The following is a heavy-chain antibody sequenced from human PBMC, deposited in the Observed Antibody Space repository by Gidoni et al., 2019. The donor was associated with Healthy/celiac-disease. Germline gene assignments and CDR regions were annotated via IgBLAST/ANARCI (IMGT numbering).Heavy chain of an antibody. V-gene: IGHV3-9*01. D-gene: IGHD2-2*01. CDR1: GFTFDGYA. CDR2: ISWNSGSI. J-gene: IGHJ6*02. Sequence: EVQLVESGGGLVQPGRSLRLSCEASGFTFDGYAMHWVRQAPGKGLGWVSGISWNSGSIGYADSVKGRFTISRDNAKNSLYLQMNSLRAEDTALYYCAKVLRIAVPAAHGGMDVWGQGTTVTVSS. CDR3: AKVLRIAVPAAHGGMDV.